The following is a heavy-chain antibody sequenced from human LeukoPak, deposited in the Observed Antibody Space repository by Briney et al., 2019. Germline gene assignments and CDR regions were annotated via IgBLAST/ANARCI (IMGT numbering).Heavy chain of an antibody. CDR1: GASISSYY. Sequence: SETLSLTCTVSGASISSYYWNWIRQPPGKGLEWIGYIYYSGSTNYNPSLKSRVTISVDTSKNQFSLRLTSVTAADTAMYYCARYYCGGACYYFSDWGQGTLVTVSS. V-gene: IGHV4-59*01. J-gene: IGHJ4*02. CDR3: ARYYCGGACYYFSD. CDR2: IYYSGST. D-gene: IGHD2-21*02.